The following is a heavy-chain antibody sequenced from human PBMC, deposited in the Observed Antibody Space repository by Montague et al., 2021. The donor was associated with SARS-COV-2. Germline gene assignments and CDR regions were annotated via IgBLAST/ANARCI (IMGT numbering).Heavy chain of an antibody. Sequence: SETLSLTCTVPGASIGSSISYWGWIRQPPGKGLAWIGSIGYSASSFYNPSLRSRVTISEDTSRNQFSLKVTSVTAADTAVYYCTGYRVGTMLDSWGPGTLVTVSS. D-gene: IGHD1-1*01. J-gene: IGHJ5*01. CDR3: TGYRVGTMLDS. V-gene: IGHV4-39*01. CDR2: IGYSASS. CDR1: GASIGSSISY.